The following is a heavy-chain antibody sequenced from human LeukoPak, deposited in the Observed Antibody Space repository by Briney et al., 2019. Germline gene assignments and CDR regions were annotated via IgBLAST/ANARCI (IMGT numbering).Heavy chain of an antibody. V-gene: IGHV4-59*01. J-gene: IGHJ4*02. CDR1: GGSIGTYF. Sequence: SETLSLTCTVSGGSIGTYFWSWIRQSPGTGLEWIGYVFYNGNTNYNPSLKSRVAMSVDTSKNQFPLKMRSVTAADTAVYYCARGPYISSWYYFDDWGQGTLVTVSS. CDR2: VFYNGNT. CDR3: ARGPYISSWYYFDD. D-gene: IGHD6-13*01.